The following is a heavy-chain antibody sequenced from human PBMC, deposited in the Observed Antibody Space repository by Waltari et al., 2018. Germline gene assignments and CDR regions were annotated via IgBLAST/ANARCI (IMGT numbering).Heavy chain of an antibody. Sequence: EVQLVESGGGLVQPGRSLRLSCAASGFTFDDSAMHWVRQAPGKGLEWVSGISWNSGSIGYADSVKGRFTISRDNAKNSLYLQMNSLRAEDTALYYCAKDLKLELNYYMDVWGKGTTVTVSS. V-gene: IGHV3-9*01. CDR3: AKDLKLELNYYMDV. CDR2: ISWNSGSI. D-gene: IGHD1-7*01. CDR1: GFTFDDSA. J-gene: IGHJ6*03.